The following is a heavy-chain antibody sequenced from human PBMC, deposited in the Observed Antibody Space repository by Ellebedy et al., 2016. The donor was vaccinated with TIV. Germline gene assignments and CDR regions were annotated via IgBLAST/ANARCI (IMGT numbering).Heavy chain of an antibody. D-gene: IGHD5-18*01. V-gene: IGHV3-23*01. J-gene: IGHJ4*02. CDR1: GFTFSNYA. CDR2: ISGSDVST. Sequence: GESLKISCAASGFTFSNYAMSWVRQAQGKGLEWVSAISGSDVSTYYADSVKGRSPISRDNSKNTLYLQMNSLRAEDTAVYYCASYVDTAMVFDYWGQGTLVTVSS. CDR3: ASYVDTAMVFDY.